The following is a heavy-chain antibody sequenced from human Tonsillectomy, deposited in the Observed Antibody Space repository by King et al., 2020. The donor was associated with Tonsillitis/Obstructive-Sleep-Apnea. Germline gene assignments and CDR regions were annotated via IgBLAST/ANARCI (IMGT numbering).Heavy chain of an antibody. J-gene: IGHJ6*03. CDR1: GYSLTELS. V-gene: IGHV1-24*01. Sequence: QLVQSGAEVKKPGASVKVSCKVSGYSLTELSMHWVRQAPGKGLEWMGGFDPEDGETVYPQKFQGRVTMTEDTSTDTAYMELSSLRSEDTAVYYCATLWSGYYQGGYYYYMDVWGRGTTVTVSS. D-gene: IGHD3-3*01. CDR3: ATLWSGYYQGGYYYYMDV. CDR2: FDPEDGET.